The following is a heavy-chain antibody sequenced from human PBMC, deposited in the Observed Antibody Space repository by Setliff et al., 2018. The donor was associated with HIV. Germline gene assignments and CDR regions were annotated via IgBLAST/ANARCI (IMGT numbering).Heavy chain of an antibody. CDR1: GFTFSSYW. V-gene: IGHV3-74*01. Sequence: GGSLRLSCAASGFTFSSYWMYWVRQAPGKELVWVSRINSDGSSTSYADSVKGRFTISRDNAKNTLFLQMNSLRAEDTAVYYCARDVKGYIYGSTYWYFDLWGRGTLVTV. CDR2: INSDGSST. J-gene: IGHJ2*01. D-gene: IGHD5-18*01. CDR3: ARDVKGYIYGSTYWYFDL.